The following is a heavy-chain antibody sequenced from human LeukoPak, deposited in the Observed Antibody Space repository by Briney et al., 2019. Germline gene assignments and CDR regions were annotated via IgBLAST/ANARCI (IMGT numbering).Heavy chain of an antibody. Sequence: GGSLRLSCAASGFTFSSYWMSWVRQAPGKGLEWVANIKQDGSDKYYVDSVKGRFTISRDNGKNSLYLQMNSLRAEDTAVYYCATEIESSGDAFDIWGQGTMVTVSS. CDR3: ATEIESSGDAFDI. D-gene: IGHD6-25*01. CDR1: GFTFSSYW. J-gene: IGHJ3*02. CDR2: IKQDGSDK. V-gene: IGHV3-7*01.